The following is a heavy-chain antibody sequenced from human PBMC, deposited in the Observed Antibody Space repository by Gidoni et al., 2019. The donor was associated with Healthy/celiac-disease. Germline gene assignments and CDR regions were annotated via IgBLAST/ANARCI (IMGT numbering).Heavy chain of an antibody. D-gene: IGHD3-3*01. CDR3: ATDSWNFNYDFWSGYVVGMDV. CDR1: GCSIRAYS. CDR2: IYYSGST. Sequence: QGQRQDTGPGQMEPSETLSLTCTVAGCSIRAYSWSWIRPPPGKGLEWIGYIYYSGSTTYNPALMRRVTISVDTSKNQFALKLSSVTAADTAVYSWATDSWNFNYDFWSGYVVGMDVWGQGTTVTVSS. V-gene: IGHV4-59*01. J-gene: IGHJ6*02.